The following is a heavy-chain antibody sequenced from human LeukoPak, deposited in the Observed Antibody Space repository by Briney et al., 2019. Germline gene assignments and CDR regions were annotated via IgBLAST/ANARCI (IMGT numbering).Heavy chain of an antibody. CDR1: GFTFGTYA. CDR3: AKGAGAEAFVI. D-gene: IGHD6-19*01. J-gene: IGHJ3*02. CDR2: ISSSGGST. Sequence: GGSLRLTCTASGFTFGTYAMSWVRQAPGKGLEWVSAISSSGGSTYYADSVKGRFTISRDDSKNTLHLQMNSLRAEDTAVYYCAKGAGAEAFVIWGQGTMVTVSS. V-gene: IGHV3-23*01.